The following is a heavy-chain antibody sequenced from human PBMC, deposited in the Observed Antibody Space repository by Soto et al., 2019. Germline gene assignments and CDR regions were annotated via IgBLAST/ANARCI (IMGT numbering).Heavy chain of an antibody. D-gene: IGHD3-22*01. CDR3: ARAHSGRRYYDSSGYYWFDY. V-gene: IGHV4-31*03. CDR1: GGSISSGGYY. J-gene: IGHJ4*02. CDR2: IYYSGST. Sequence: SETLSLTCTVSGGSISSGGYYWSWIRQHPGKGLEWIGYIYYSGSTYYNPSLKSRVTISVDTSKNQFSLKLSSVTAADTAVYYCARAHSGRRYYDSSGYYWFDYWGQGTLVTVSS.